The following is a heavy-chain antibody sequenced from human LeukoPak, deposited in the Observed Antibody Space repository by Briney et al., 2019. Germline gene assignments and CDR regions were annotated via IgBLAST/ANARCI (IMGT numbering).Heavy chain of an antibody. CDR3: ARVVVSSGSLDY. J-gene: IGHJ4*02. CDR1: GFTFSSYT. D-gene: IGHD3-10*01. CDR2: ISSSSGYI. Sequence: PGGSLRLSCAASGFTFSSYTMNWVRQAPGKGLEWVSSISSSSGYIYYAESVKGRFTISRDNARNLLYLQMNSLRAEDTAVYYCARVVVSSGSLDYWGQGTLVTVTS. V-gene: IGHV3-21*01.